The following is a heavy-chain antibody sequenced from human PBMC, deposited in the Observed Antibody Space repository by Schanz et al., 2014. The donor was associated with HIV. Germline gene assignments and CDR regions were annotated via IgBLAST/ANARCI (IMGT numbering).Heavy chain of an antibody. D-gene: IGHD3-22*01. CDR3: ARGHPLYDSSGYYSPFFDY. CDR1: GYTFTSYD. Sequence: QVQLEQSGAEVKKPGASVKVSCKASGYTFTSYDINWVRQATGQGLEWMGWMNPNSGNTGYAQKFQGRVTMSSNTSISTAYMELSSLRSEDTAVYYCARGHPLYDSSGYYSPFFDYWGQGTLVTVSS. J-gene: IGHJ4*02. CDR2: MNPNSGNT. V-gene: IGHV1-8*01.